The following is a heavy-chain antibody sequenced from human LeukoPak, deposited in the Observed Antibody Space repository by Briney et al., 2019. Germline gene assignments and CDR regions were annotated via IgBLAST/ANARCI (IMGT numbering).Heavy chain of an antibody. Sequence: GGSLRLSCAGSGFNFGNHAMSWVRQAPGEELEWVSSISGSGGGTFYADSVKGRLTISRDNSKNTLYLQMDSLRVDDTAVYYCTKHPDLTIGWARFDNWGQGTLVTVSS. CDR1: GFNFGNHA. CDR3: TKHPDLTIGWARFDN. J-gene: IGHJ4*02. V-gene: IGHV3-23*01. D-gene: IGHD1-26*01. CDR2: ISGSGGGT.